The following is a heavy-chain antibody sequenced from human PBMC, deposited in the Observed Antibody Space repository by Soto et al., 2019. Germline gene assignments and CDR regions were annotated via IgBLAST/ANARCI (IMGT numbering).Heavy chain of an antibody. J-gene: IGHJ6*02. CDR3: ARRPYYYYYGMDV. Sequence: SETLSLTCTVSGVAINSDYWSWIRQPPGKGLEWIGYIYYSGSANYNSSLKSRVTISIDTSKNQFSLNLNSVTAADTAVYYCARRPYYYYYGMDVWGQGTTVTVSS. CDR1: GVAINSDY. V-gene: IGHV4-59*08. CDR2: IYYSGSA.